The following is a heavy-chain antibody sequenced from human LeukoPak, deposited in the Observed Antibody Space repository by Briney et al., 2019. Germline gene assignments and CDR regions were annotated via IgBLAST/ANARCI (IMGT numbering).Heavy chain of an antibody. CDR1: GFTFTTYG. V-gene: IGHV4-34*01. Sequence: TGGSLRLSCAASGFTFTTYGMHWVRQAPGKGLEWIGEINHSGSTNYNPSLKSRVSISVDTSKNQFSLKLSSVTAADTAVYYCARSLDYYYYGMDVWGQGTTVTVSS. CDR2: INHSGST. D-gene: IGHD1-1*01. J-gene: IGHJ6*02. CDR3: ARSLDYYYYGMDV.